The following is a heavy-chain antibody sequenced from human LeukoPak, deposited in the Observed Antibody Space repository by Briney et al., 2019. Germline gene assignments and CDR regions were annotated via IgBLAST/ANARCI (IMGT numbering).Heavy chain of an antibody. D-gene: IGHD2-2*01. Sequence: SETLSLTCTVSGGSISSSSYYWGWIRQPPGKGLEWIGSIYYSGSTYYNPSLKSRVTISVDTSKNQFSLKLSSVTAADTAVYYCARLLHCSSTSCYRNNWFDPWGQGTLVTVSS. CDR1: GGSISSSSYY. J-gene: IGHJ5*02. V-gene: IGHV4-39*01. CDR3: ARLLHCSSTSCYRNNWFDP. CDR2: IYYSGST.